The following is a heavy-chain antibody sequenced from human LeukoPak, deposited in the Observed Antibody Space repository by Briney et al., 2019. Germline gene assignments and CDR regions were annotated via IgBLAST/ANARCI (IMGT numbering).Heavy chain of an antibody. CDR3: ARAPCSSTSCYDRDPFDY. CDR1: GYSFTSYW. V-gene: IGHV5-51*01. D-gene: IGHD2-2*01. J-gene: IGHJ4*02. Sequence: GESLKISCKGSGYSFTSYWIGWVRQMPGKGLEWMGTIYPGDSDTRYSPSFQGQVTISADKSISTAYLQWSSLKASDTAMYYCARAPCSSTSCYDRDPFDYWGQGTLVTVSS. CDR2: IYPGDSDT.